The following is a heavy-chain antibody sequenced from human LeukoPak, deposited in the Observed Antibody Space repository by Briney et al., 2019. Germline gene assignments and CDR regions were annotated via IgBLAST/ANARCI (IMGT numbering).Heavy chain of an antibody. CDR2: TYYSGST. V-gene: IGHV4-59*08. D-gene: IGHD6-13*01. J-gene: IGHJ4*02. CDR3: ARHEVSILAAATYYFDY. Sequence: KPSETLSLTCAVYGGSFSGYYWSWIRQPPGKGLEWIGYTYYSGSTNYNPSLKSRVTISVDTSKNQFSLKLSSVTAADTAVYYCARHEVSILAAATYYFDYWGQGTLVTVSS. CDR1: GGSFSGYY.